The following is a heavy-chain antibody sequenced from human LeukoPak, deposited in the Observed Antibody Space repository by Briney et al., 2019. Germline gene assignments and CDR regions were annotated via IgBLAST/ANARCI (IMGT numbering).Heavy chain of an antibody. J-gene: IGHJ4*02. CDR3: AKLDSPPEIDFWSGFYTY. CDR1: GGSISSYY. V-gene: IGHV4-59*08. D-gene: IGHD3-3*01. CDR2: IYCTGST. Sequence: SETLSLTCTVSGGSISSYYWSWIRQPPGKGLEWIGYIYCTGSTNSSPSLKSRVTISVDTSKNQFSLKLNSVTAADTAVYYCAKLDSPPEIDFWSGFYTYWGQGILVTVSS.